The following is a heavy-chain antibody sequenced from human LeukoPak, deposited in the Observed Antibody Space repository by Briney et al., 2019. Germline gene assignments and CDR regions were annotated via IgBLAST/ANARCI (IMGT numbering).Heavy chain of an antibody. CDR1: GGSMTSYY. D-gene: IGHD1-14*01. CDR2: IYYRGST. J-gene: IGHJ4*02. Sequence: SETLSLTCTVSGGSMTSYYWSWIRQFPGKGLEWIGYIYYRGSTSYNPSLKSRVTISLDTSKNQFSLKLSSVTAADTAVYYCARDRNRGGFDYWGQGTLVTVSS. V-gene: IGHV4-59*12. CDR3: ARDRNRGGFDY.